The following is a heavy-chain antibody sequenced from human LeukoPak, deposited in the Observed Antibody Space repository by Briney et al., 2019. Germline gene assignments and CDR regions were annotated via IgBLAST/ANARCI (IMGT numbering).Heavy chain of an antibody. CDR1: GFTFSSYW. CDR3: ARDGMYGSSSYYYYMDV. V-gene: IGHV3-74*01. J-gene: IGHJ6*03. Sequence: TGGSLRLSCAASGFTFSSYWMRWVRQLPGGGLVWVSRIKSDGSSTSYEDSVKGRFTISRDNAENTLYLQMNSLRAEDTAVYYCARDGMYGSSSYYYYMDVWGKGTTVTVSS. CDR2: IKSDGSST. D-gene: IGHD6-6*01.